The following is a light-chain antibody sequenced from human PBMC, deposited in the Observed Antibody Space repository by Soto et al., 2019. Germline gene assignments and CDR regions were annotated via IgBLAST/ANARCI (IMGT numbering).Light chain of an antibody. J-gene: IGLJ3*02. V-gene: IGLV2-23*02. CDR1: SSDVGSYAL. CDR3: CSYAGGNTWV. Sequence: QSVLTQPASLSGSPGQSITISCTGTSSDVGSYALVSWYQQHPGKAPQLMIYQVTKRPSGVSTRFSGSRSASTASLTISGLQAEDEAVYYCCSYAGGNTWVFGGGTKLTVL. CDR2: QVT.